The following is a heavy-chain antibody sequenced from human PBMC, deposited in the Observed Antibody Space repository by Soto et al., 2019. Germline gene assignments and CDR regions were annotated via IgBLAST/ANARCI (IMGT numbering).Heavy chain of an antibody. CDR2: IDGSGGTT. CDR3: AKNSGWFNT. Sequence: GGSLRLSCAASGFPFSSTDMTWVRQAPGKGLDWVSTIDGSGGTTYYADSVKGRFTISRDNSMNTVYLQMNSLRADDTALYYCAKNSGWFNTWGQGALVTVS. CDR1: GFPFSSTD. D-gene: IGHD3-10*01. J-gene: IGHJ5*02. V-gene: IGHV3-23*01.